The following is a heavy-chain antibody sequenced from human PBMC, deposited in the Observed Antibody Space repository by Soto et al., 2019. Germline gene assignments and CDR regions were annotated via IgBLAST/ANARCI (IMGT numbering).Heavy chain of an antibody. CDR3: ARDQTYYDILTGLYYFDY. CDR2: ISSSSSTI. J-gene: IGHJ4*02. V-gene: IGHV3-48*01. Sequence: EVQLVESGGGLVQPGGSLRLSCAASGFTFSSYSMNWVRQAPGKGLEWVSYISSSSSTIYYADSVKGRFTISRDNAKNSLYLQMNSLRAEDTAVYYCARDQTYYDILTGLYYFDYWGQGTLVTVSS. CDR1: GFTFSSYS. D-gene: IGHD3-9*01.